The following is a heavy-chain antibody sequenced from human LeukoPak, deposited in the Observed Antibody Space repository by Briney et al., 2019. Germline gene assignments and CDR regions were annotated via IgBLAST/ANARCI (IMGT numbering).Heavy chain of an antibody. CDR1: GITFSNAW. Sequence: GGSLRLSCAASGITFSNAWMTWVRRAPGKGLEWVGRILSKTDGGTANYAAPVKGRFTISRDDSKDTVYLQMSSLKSEDTAAYYCTTQRAGAFDYWGQGTQVTVSS. D-gene: IGHD3-10*01. V-gene: IGHV3-15*01. J-gene: IGHJ4*02. CDR2: ILSKTDGGTA. CDR3: TTQRAGAFDY.